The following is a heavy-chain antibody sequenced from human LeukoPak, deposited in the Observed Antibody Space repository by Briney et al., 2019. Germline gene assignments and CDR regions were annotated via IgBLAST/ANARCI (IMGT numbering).Heavy chain of an antibody. D-gene: IGHD6-19*01. J-gene: IGHJ6*02. Sequence: ASVKVSCKASGYTFTGYYMHWVRQAPGQGLEWMGWINPNSGGTNCAQKFQGRVTMTRDTSISTAYMELSRLRSDDTAVYYCARDLAVAFSYYYYYGMDVWGQGTTVTVSS. V-gene: IGHV1-2*02. CDR1: GYTFTGYY. CDR2: INPNSGGT. CDR3: ARDLAVAFSYYYYYGMDV.